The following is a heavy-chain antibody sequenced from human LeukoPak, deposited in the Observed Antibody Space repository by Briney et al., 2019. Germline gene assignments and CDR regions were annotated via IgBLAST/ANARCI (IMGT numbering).Heavy chain of an antibody. Sequence: PSETLSLTCAVSGGSFSGYDWSWIRQPPGKGLEWIGEINHSGSTNYNPSLKSRVTISVDTSKNQFSLKLSPVTAADTAVYYCARVNMWRRSRPHQYGGNYFDYWGQGTLVTVSS. J-gene: IGHJ4*02. CDR3: ARVNMWRRSRPHQYGGNYFDY. V-gene: IGHV4-34*01. CDR2: INHSGST. CDR1: GGSFSGYD. D-gene: IGHD4-23*01.